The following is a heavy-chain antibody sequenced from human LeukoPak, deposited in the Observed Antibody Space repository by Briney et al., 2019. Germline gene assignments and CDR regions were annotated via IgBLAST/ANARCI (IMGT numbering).Heavy chain of an antibody. D-gene: IGHD3-22*01. CDR3: ARALYYDSSGYYSSSYYYFQH. Sequence: GASVKVSCKASGYTFTSYYLHWVGQAPGQGLEWMGWINPNSGGTNYAQKFQGRVTMTRDTSISTAYMELSRLRSDDTAEYYCARALYYDSSGYYSSSYYYFQHWGQGTLVTVSS. CDR1: GYTFTSYY. J-gene: IGHJ1*01. CDR2: INPNSGGT. V-gene: IGHV1-2*02.